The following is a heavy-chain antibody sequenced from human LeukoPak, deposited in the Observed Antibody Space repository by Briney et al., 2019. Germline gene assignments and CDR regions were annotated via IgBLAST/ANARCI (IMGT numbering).Heavy chain of an antibody. CDR1: GYTFTSYA. V-gene: IGHV7-4-1*02. CDR3: ARGSTYYYGSGKPPFDY. J-gene: IGHJ4*02. CDR2: INTNTGNP. D-gene: IGHD3-10*01. Sequence: ASVKVSCKASGYTFTSYAMNWVRQAPGQGLEWMGWINTNTGNPTYAQGFTGRFVFSLDTSVSTAYLQISSLKAEDTAVYYCARGSTYYYGSGKPPFDYWGQGTLVTVSS.